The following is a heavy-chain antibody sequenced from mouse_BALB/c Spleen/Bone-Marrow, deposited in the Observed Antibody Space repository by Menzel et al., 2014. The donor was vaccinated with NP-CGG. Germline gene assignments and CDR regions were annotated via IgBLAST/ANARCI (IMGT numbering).Heavy chain of an antibody. Sequence: VKLQESGAELARPGASVKMSCKASGYTFTNYTMHWVEQRPGQGLEWIGYINPSSGYTNYNQKFKDTATLTADKSSSTAYMQLSSLTSADSAVYYCARGKTGFYGMDYWGQGASVTVSS. CDR2: INPSSGYT. V-gene: IGHV1-4*01. D-gene: IGHD4-1*01. CDR3: ARGKTGFYGMDY. J-gene: IGHJ4*01. CDR1: GYTFTNYT.